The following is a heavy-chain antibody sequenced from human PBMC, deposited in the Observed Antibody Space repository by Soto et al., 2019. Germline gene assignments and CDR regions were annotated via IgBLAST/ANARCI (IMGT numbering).Heavy chain of an antibody. Sequence: SETLSLTCAVYGGSFSGYYWSWIRQPPGKGLEWIGEINHSGSTNYNPSLKSRVTISVDTSKNQFSLKLSSVTAADTAVYYCARGTKGYCSGGSCSKPPGYWGQGTLVTVSS. D-gene: IGHD2-15*01. CDR3: ARGTKGYCSGGSCSKPPGY. CDR2: INHSGST. CDR1: GGSFSGYY. V-gene: IGHV4-34*01. J-gene: IGHJ4*02.